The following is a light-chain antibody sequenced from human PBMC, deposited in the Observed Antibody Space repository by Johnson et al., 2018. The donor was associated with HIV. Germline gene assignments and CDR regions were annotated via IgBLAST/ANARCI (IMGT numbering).Light chain of an antibody. CDR2: ENN. J-gene: IGLJ1*01. V-gene: IGLV1-51*01. CDR1: SSNIGNNY. Sequence: QSVLTQPPSVSAAPGQKVTISCSGSSSNIGNNYVSWYQQLPGTAPKLLIYENNKRPSGIPDRFSGSTSGTSATLGLTGLPTGDEADYYCGTWDSSLSAYVFGTGTKVTVL. CDR3: GTWDSSLSAYV.